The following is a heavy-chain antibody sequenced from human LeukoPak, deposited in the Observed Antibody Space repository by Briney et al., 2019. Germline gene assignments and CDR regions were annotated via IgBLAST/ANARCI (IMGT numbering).Heavy chain of an antibody. Sequence: GGSLRLSCAASGFTFSSYEMNWVRQAPGKGLEWVSYISFSGGTIYYADSVKGRFTISRDNAKNPLYLQMNSLRAEDTAVYYCARGYRGYNDYWGQGTLVTVSS. D-gene: IGHD5-12*01. J-gene: IGHJ4*02. CDR3: ARGYRGYNDY. CDR2: ISFSGGTI. V-gene: IGHV3-48*03. CDR1: GFTFSSYE.